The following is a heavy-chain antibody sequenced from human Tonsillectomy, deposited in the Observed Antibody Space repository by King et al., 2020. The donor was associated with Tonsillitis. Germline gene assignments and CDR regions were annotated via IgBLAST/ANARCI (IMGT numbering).Heavy chain of an antibody. CDR3: ARESLASEYSSSGYEPFDC. J-gene: IGHJ4*02. CDR1: GFTFSSYL. D-gene: IGHD6-13*01. CDR2: ISYDGSNR. Sequence: VQLVESGGGVVQPGRFLRLSCAASGFTFSSYLMHWVRQAPGKGLEWVAVISYDGSNRYYADSVKGRFTISRDNSKNTLFLQMSSLRAEDTAVYYCARESLASEYSSSGYEPFDCWGQGTLVTVSS. V-gene: IGHV3-30*03.